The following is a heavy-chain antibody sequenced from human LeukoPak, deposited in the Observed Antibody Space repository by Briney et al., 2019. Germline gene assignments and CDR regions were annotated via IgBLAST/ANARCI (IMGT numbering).Heavy chain of an antibody. V-gene: IGHV3-23*01. D-gene: IGHD1-26*01. CDR2: ISGSGGST. Sequence: GGSLRLSRAASGFTFSSYAMSWVRQAPGKGLEWVSAISGSGGSTYYADSVKGRFTISRDNSKNTLYLQMNSLRAEDTAAYYCAKNGASGSYYGFGYYYYYMDVWGKGTTVTVSS. CDR1: GFTFSSYA. CDR3: AKNGASGSYYGFGYYYYYMDV. J-gene: IGHJ6*03.